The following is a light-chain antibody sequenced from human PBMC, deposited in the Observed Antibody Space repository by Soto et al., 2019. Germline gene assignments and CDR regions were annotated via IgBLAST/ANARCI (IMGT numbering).Light chain of an antibody. CDR2: DVS. CDR3: QQFNTYPIT. Sequence: AIQLTQSPSSLSASVGDRVTITCRASQDIRGALAWYQQKPGKPPKLLIFDVSSLQSGVPSRFSGSGSGTDFTLTISSLQPEDFATYYCQQFNTYPITLGQGTRLEIK. J-gene: IGKJ5*01. CDR1: QDIRGA. V-gene: IGKV1-13*02.